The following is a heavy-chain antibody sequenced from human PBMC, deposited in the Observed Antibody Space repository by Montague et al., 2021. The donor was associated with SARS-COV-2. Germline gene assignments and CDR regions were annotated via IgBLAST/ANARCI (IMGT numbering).Heavy chain of an antibody. J-gene: IGHJ4*02. D-gene: IGHD5-12*01. CDR1: GASISTGIYY. V-gene: IGHV4-61*02. CDR3: ARAHSGSWAHLDN. CDR2: IYTSGTT. Sequence: TLSLTCTVSGASISTGIYYWSWIRQPAGNGLEWIGRIYTSGTTDYSFSLKSRVTISVDTSKNQFSLKLTSVTAADTAVYYCARAHSGSWAHLDNWGQGSLVTVSS.